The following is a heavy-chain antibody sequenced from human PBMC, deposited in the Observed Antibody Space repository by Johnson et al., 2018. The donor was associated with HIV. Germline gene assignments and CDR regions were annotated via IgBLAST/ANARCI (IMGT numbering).Heavy chain of an antibody. D-gene: IGHD6-19*01. CDR2: IYSGGST. CDR1: GFTVSSNY. CDR3: ASAVARTKGGAFDI. Sequence: DVQVVESGGGLVQPGGSLRLSCAASGFTVSSNYMSWVRQAPGKGLEWVSVIYSGGSTYYADSVKGRFTISRDNSKNTLYLQMNSLRAEDTAVYYCASAVARTKGGAFDIWGQGTMVTVSS. J-gene: IGHJ3*02. V-gene: IGHV3-66*01.